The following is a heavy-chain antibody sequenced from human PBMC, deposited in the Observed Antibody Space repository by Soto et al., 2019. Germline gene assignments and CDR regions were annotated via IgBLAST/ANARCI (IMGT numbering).Heavy chain of an antibody. CDR3: ARHRGPTLTDVVFFAY. D-gene: IGHD2-21*02. Sequence: QVQLVESGGGVVQPGRSLRLSCTASGFTFSVYAMHWVRQAPGKGLEWVALISTDGTRTFYTDSVKGRFTISRDNSWNTLYLQIDSLKTEDTSVYYCARHRGPTLTDVVFFAYWGQGALVTVSS. V-gene: IGHV3-30-3*01. CDR1: GFTFSVYA. CDR2: ISTDGTRT. J-gene: IGHJ4*02.